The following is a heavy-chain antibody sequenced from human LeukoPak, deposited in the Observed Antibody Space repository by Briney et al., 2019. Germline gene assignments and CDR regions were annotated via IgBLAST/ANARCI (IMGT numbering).Heavy chain of an antibody. CDR2: INPSGGST. CDR3: ARDKSWNGFDY. Sequence: ASVKVSCKASGYTFTSYYMHWVRQAPGQGLEWMGIINPSGGSTSYAQKFQGRVAMTRDMSTSTVYMELSSLRSEDTAVYYCARDKSWNGFDYWGQGTLVTVSS. CDR1: GYTFTSYY. V-gene: IGHV1-46*01. D-gene: IGHD1-1*01. J-gene: IGHJ4*02.